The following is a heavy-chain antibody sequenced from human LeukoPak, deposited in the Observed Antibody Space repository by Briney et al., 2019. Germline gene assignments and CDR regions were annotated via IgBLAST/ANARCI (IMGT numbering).Heavy chain of an antibody. Sequence: ASVKVSCKASGYTFTDYYIHWVRQAPGQRLEWMGWINSNSGGTNYAQNFQGRVTMTRDTSISTAYIELSRLTSDDTAVYHCARSSIQRYASSSYDYWGQGTLVTVSS. J-gene: IGHJ4*02. V-gene: IGHV1-2*02. D-gene: IGHD6-6*01. CDR3: ARSSIQRYASSSYDY. CDR1: GYTFTDYY. CDR2: INSNSGGT.